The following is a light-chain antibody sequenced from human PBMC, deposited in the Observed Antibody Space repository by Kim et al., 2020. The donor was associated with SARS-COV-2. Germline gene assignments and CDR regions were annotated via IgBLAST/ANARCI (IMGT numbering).Light chain of an antibody. CDR3: QQRSNWPLT. Sequence: SLSPGERATLSCWASQSVSSYLAWYQQKPGQAPRLLIYDASNRATGIPARFSGSGSGTDFTLTISSLEPEDFAVYYCQQRSNWPLTFGGGTKLEI. CDR2: DAS. V-gene: IGKV3-11*01. J-gene: IGKJ4*01. CDR1: QSVSSY.